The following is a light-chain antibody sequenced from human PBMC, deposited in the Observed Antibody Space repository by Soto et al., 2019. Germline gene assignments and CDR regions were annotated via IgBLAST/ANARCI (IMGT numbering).Light chain of an antibody. V-gene: IGKV3-20*01. CDR2: GAF. J-gene: IGKJ1*01. Sequence: EIVMTQSPATLSVSPGERATLSCRASQSVSSNLAWYQQKPGQAPRLLIYGAFSRATGIPDRFSGSVSGTDLTLTITRLEPEDFEVFYCQQYGSSEIIFGQGTKVDIK. CDR1: QSVSSN. CDR3: QQYGSSEII.